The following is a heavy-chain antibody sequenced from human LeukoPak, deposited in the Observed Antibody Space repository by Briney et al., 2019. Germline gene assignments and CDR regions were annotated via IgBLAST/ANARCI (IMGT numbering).Heavy chain of an antibody. CDR2: ISGSGGST. V-gene: IGHV3-23*01. CDR1: GFTFSSYA. CDR3: ACIAAASNWFDP. D-gene: IGHD6-13*01. J-gene: IGHJ5*02. Sequence: GGSLRLSCAASGFTFSSYAMSWVRQAPGKGLELVSAISGSGGSTYYADSVKGRFTISRDNSKNTLYLQMNSLRAEDTAVYYCACIAAASNWFDPWGQGTLVTVSS.